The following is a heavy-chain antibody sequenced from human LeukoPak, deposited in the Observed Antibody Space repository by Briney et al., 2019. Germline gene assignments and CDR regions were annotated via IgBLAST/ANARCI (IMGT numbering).Heavy chain of an antibody. CDR1: GGSISSSSYY. Sequence: SETLSLTCTVSGGSISSSSYYWGWIRQPPGKGPEWIGEIDHSGGTNYNPSLKSRVTISVDTSNSQFSLKLTSVTAADGAVYYCARMHGIGIDYSNYMDVWGKGTTVIVSS. J-gene: IGHJ6*03. CDR2: IDHSGGT. V-gene: IGHV4-39*07. D-gene: IGHD1-14*01. CDR3: ARMHGIGIDYSNYMDV.